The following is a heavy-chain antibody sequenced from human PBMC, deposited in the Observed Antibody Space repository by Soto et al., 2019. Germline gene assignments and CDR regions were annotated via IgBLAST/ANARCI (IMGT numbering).Heavy chain of an antibody. Sequence: EVQLVESGGGLVQPGGSLRLSCAASGFTFSSYDMHWVRQATGKGLEWVSAIGTAGDTYYPGSVKGRFTISRENAKNSLYLQMNSLRAGDTAVYYCARGPLAKIAAAGTRFYRGKWYFDLWGRGTLVTVSS. D-gene: IGHD6-13*01. CDR3: ARGPLAKIAAAGTRFYRGKWYFDL. J-gene: IGHJ2*01. CDR1: GFTFSSYD. CDR2: IGTAGDT. V-gene: IGHV3-13*01.